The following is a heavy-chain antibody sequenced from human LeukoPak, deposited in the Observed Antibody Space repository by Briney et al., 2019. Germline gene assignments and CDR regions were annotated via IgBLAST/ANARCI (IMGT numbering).Heavy chain of an antibody. Sequence: GESLKISCKGSGYSFTSYWIAWVRQMPGKGLERMGIIHPGDSDTRYSPSFQGQVTISVDKSISTAYLQWSSLKASDTAMYYCARHRGDSSGYYYLDSFFDYWGQGTLVTVSS. V-gene: IGHV5-51*01. CDR2: IHPGDSDT. D-gene: IGHD3-22*01. J-gene: IGHJ4*02. CDR1: GYSFTSYW. CDR3: ARHRGDSSGYYYLDSFFDY.